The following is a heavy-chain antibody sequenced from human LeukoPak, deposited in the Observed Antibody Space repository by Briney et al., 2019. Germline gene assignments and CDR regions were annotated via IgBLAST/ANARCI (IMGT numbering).Heavy chain of an antibody. V-gene: IGHV3-11*04. Sequence: GGSLRLSCAATGFTFSDYYMSWIRQAAGKGLEWVSYISSSGSTIYYADSVKGRFTISRDNAKNSLYLQMNSLRAEDTAVYYCARVRYDSSGWYDYYYYMDVWGKGTTVTVSS. CDR3: ARVRYDSSGWYDYYYYMDV. D-gene: IGHD6-19*01. CDR1: GFTFSDYY. J-gene: IGHJ6*03. CDR2: ISSSGSTI.